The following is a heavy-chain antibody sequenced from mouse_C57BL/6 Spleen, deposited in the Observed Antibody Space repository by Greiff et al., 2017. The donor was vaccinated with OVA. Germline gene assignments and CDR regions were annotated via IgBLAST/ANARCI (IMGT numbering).Heavy chain of an antibody. V-gene: IGHV5-9-1*02. Sequence: EVKVVESGAGLVKPGGSLKLSCAASGFTFSSYAMSWVRQTPEKRLEWVAYISSGGDYTYYADTVKGRFTISRDNARNTLYLQMTSLKSENTAIYYCTRTVYYGSSYSFAYWGQGTLVTVSA. CDR1: GFTFSSYA. D-gene: IGHD1-1*01. CDR2: ISSGGDYT. J-gene: IGHJ3*01. CDR3: TRTVYYGSSYSFAY.